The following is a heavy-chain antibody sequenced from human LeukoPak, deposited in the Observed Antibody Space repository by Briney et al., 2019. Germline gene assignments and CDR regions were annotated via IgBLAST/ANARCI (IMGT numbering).Heavy chain of an antibody. CDR1: GGSFSGYY. Sequence: PSETLSLTCAVYGGSFSGYYWSWIRQPPGKGLEWIGEINHSGSTNYNPSLKSRVTISVDTSKNQFSLKLSSVTAADTAVYYCARETYDYVWGSYRPNDYWGQGTLVTVSS. CDR3: ARETYDYVWGSYRPNDY. V-gene: IGHV4-34*01. J-gene: IGHJ4*02. D-gene: IGHD3-16*02. CDR2: INHSGST.